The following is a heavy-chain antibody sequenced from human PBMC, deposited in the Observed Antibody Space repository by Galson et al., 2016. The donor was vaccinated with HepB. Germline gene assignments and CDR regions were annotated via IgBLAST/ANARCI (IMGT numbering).Heavy chain of an antibody. Sequence: SETLSLTCTVSGHYYWSWIRQSPEKGLEWIGSLYYGGTTSHNPSLQSRVTISGHTSTNHFSLRLTSVTAADTAVYYCATVGVRFANAFDIWGQGTKVTVSS. CDR1: GHYY. V-gene: IGHV4-59*01. CDR2: LYYGGTT. CDR3: ATVGVRFANAFDI. D-gene: IGHD1-26*01. J-gene: IGHJ3*02.